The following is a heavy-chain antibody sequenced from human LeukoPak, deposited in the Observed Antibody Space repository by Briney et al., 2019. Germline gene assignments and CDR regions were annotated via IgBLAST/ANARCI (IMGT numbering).Heavy chain of an antibody. V-gene: IGHV4-34*01. Sequence: SETLSLTCAVYGGSFSGYYWSWIRQPPGKGLEWIGEINHSGSTNYNLSLKSRVTISVDTSKNQFSLKLSSVTAADTAVYYCARATVTTALWYFDLWGRGTLVTVSS. J-gene: IGHJ2*01. CDR3: ARATVTTALWYFDL. CDR2: INHSGST. D-gene: IGHD4-17*01. CDR1: GGSFSGYY.